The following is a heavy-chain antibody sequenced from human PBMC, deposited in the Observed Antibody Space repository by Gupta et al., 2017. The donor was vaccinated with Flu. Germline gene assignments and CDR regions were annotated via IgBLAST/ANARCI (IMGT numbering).Heavy chain of an antibody. Sequence: AASGFTFSDYYMSWIRQAPGKGLEGVSYISSSGATIYYADSVKGRFTISRDNAKNSLYLQIKSRRVEDTAVYYCARDTVDRDGMDVWGQGTTVTVSS. J-gene: IGHJ6*02. D-gene: IGHD5-12*01. V-gene: IGHV3-11*01. CDR1: GFTFSDYY. CDR3: ARDTVDRDGMDV. CDR2: ISSSGATI.